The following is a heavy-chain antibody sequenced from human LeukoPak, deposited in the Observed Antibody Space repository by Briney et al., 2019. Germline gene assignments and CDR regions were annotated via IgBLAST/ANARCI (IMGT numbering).Heavy chain of an antibody. CDR1: GGSISSYY. Sequence: SETLSLTCTVSGGSISSYYWSWIRQPPGKGLEWIGYIYYSGSTNYNPSLKSRVTISVDTSKNQFSLKLSSVTAADTAVYYCARVGPDYYFDYWGQGTLVNVSS. V-gene: IGHV4-59*01. J-gene: IGHJ4*02. CDR2: IYYSGST. CDR3: ARVGPDYYFDY. D-gene: IGHD2-2*01.